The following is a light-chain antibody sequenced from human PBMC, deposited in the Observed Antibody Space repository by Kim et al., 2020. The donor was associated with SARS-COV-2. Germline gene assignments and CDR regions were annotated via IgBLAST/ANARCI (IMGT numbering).Light chain of an antibody. J-gene: IGLJ3*02. Sequence: GQPITISCTGTSSDVGVYNYVSWYQQHPGKAPKVMIYDVIKRPSAVSDRFSGSRSGNTASLTISALQAEDEADYYCASYTSSNTWVFGGGTQLTVL. V-gene: IGLV2-14*04. CDR3: ASYTSSNTWV. CDR2: DVI. CDR1: SSDVGVYNY.